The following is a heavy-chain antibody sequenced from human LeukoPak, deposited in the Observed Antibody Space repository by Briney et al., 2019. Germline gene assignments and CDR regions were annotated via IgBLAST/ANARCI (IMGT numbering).Heavy chain of an antibody. D-gene: IGHD3-10*01. V-gene: IGHV4-59*01. CDR1: GGSISSYY. CDR2: IYYSGST. Sequence: SETLSLTCTVSGGSISSYYWSWIRQPPGKGLEWIGYIYYSGSTNYNPSLKSRVTISVDTSKNQFSLKLSSVTAADTAVYYCARFAAVRRTQNWFDPWGQGTLVTVSS. CDR3: ARFAAVRRTQNWFDP. J-gene: IGHJ5*02.